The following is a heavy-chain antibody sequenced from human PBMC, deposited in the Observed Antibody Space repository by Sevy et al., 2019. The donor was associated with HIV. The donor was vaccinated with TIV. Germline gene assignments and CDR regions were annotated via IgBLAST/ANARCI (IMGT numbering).Heavy chain of an antibody. CDR1: GGSISSYY. D-gene: IGHD3-10*01. CDR3: AGDRSYYYGSGKNNAFDI. Sequence: SETLSLTCTVSGGSISSYYWSWIRQPPGKGLEWIGYIYYSGSTNYNPSLKSRVTISVETSKNQFSLKLSFVTAADTAVYYCAGDRSYYYGSGKNNAFDIWGQGTMVTVSS. CDR2: IYYSGST. V-gene: IGHV4-59*01. J-gene: IGHJ3*02.